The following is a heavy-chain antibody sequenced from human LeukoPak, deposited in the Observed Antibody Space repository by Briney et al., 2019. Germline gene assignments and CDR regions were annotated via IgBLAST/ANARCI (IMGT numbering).Heavy chain of an antibody. CDR3: ARVINTIAAAVSNWFDP. V-gene: IGHV4-30-2*01. Sequence: SQTLSLTCTVSGGSISSGGYYWSWIRQPPGKGPEWIGYIYHSGSTYYNPSLKSRVTISVDRSKNQFSLKLSSVTAADTAVYYCARVINTIAAAVSNWFDPWGQGTLVTVSS. J-gene: IGHJ5*02. D-gene: IGHD6-13*01. CDR2: IYHSGST. CDR1: GGSISSGGYY.